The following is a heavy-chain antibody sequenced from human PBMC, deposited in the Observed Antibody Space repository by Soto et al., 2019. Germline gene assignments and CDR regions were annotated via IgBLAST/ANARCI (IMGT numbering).Heavy chain of an antibody. V-gene: IGHV3-23*01. CDR2: ISGSGGNT. D-gene: IGHD6-6*01. Sequence: WGSLRLSCAASGFTFSSYAMTWVRLAPGKGLEWVSGISGSGGNTYYADSVKGRFTISRDNSKNTLYLQMNSLRAEDTAVHYCAKERGQAGESSSNYFDYWGQGALVTVSS. CDR1: GFTFSSYA. CDR3: AKERGQAGESSSNYFDY. J-gene: IGHJ4*02.